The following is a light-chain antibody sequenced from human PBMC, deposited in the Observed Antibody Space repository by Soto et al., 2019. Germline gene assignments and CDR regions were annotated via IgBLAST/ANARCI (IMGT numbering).Light chain of an antibody. J-gene: IGKJ1*01. CDR3: LQDYNYPWT. V-gene: IGKV1-6*01. Sequence: NHLTRVPYFPVVSVAVKKTITCRASQGIRNDLGWYQQKPGKAPKLLIYAASSLQSGVPSRFSGSGSDTDFTLTISSLQPEDFATYYCLQDYNYPWTFGQGTKVDI. CDR2: AAS. CDR1: QGIRND.